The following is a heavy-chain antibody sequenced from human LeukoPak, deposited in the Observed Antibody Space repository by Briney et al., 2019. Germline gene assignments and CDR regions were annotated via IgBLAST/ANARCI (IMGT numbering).Heavy chain of an antibody. V-gene: IGHV4-39*01. D-gene: IGHD1-26*01. Sequence: SETLSLTCTVSGGSISSSSYYWGWIRQPPGKGLEWIGSIYYSGSTYYNPSLKSRVTISVDTSKNQFSLKLSSVTAADTAVYYCARYGSYFFFGYWGQGTLVTVSS. CDR1: GGSISSSSYY. J-gene: IGHJ4*02. CDR3: ARYGSYFFFGY. CDR2: IYYSGST.